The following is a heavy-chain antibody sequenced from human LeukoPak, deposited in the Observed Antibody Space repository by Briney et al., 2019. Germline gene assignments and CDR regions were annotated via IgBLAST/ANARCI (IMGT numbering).Heavy chain of an antibody. J-gene: IGHJ4*02. D-gene: IGHD6-19*01. CDR2: ISYDGSNK. Sequence: ASGYTFTSYAMHWVRQAPGKGLEWVAVISYDGSNKYYADSVKGRFTISRDNSKNTLYLQMNSLRAEDTAVYYCARDFWSLSVAGTGVFDYWGQGTLVTVSS. CDR1: GYTFTSYA. V-gene: IGHV3-30-3*01. CDR3: ARDFWSLSVAGTGVFDY.